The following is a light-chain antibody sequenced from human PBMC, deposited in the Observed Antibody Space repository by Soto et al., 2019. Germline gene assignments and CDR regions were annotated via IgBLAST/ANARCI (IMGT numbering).Light chain of an antibody. Sequence: QSALTQPASVSGSPGQSITISCTGTSGDIGGYNYVSWYQQHPGKVPKLMIYEVSYRPSGVSNRFSGSKSGNTASVTISGLQAEDEADYYCSSYTSSSTLVFGPGTKLTVL. CDR1: SGDIGGYNY. CDR3: SSYTSSSTLV. J-gene: IGLJ1*01. V-gene: IGLV2-14*01. CDR2: EVS.